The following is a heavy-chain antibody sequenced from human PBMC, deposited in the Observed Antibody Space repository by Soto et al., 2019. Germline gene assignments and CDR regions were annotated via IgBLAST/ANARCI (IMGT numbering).Heavy chain of an antibody. CDR3: ATDYYGSGSYYNPSFDY. V-gene: IGHV1-24*01. D-gene: IGHD3-10*01. CDR1: GYTLTELS. J-gene: IGHJ4*02. Sequence: ASVKVSCKVSGYTLTELSMHWVRQAPGKGLEWMGGFDPEDGETIYAQKFQGRVTMTEDTSTDTAYMELSSLRSEDTAVYYCATDYYGSGSYYNPSFDYWGQGTLVTVSS. CDR2: FDPEDGET.